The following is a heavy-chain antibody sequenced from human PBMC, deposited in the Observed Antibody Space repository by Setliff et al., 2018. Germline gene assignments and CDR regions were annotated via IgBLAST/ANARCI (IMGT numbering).Heavy chain of an antibody. V-gene: IGHV1-69*13. J-gene: IGHJ5*02. Sequence: SVKVSCKASGGSFSNYAIIWVRQAPGQGPEWMGGIIPIYGSTNNAEKFQGRVTFSADESMSTVYMELSSLTSADTALYYCARDALYDSNDRNSYYGNWLDPWGQGTLGTVPQ. CDR3: ARDALYDSNDRNSYYGNWLDP. CDR2: IIPIYGST. D-gene: IGHD3-22*01. CDR1: GGSFSNYA.